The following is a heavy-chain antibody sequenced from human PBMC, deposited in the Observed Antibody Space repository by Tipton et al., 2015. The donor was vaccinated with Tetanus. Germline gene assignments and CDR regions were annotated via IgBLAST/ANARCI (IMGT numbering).Heavy chain of an antibody. CDR2: IYSSGST. CDR3: ARGVWFGPGPKYYFDY. Sequence: TLSLTCTVSGGSISSYYWSWIRQPAGKGLEWIGRIYSSGSTHYNPSLKSRVTMSLDTSKTHFSLRLSSVTAADTAVYFCARGVWFGPGPKYYFDYWGQGTLVTVSS. J-gene: IGHJ4*02. CDR1: GGSISSYY. D-gene: IGHD3-10*01. V-gene: IGHV4-4*07.